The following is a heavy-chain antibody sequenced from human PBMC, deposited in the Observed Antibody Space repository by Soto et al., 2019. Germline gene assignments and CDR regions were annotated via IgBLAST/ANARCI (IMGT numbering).Heavy chain of an antibody. CDR2: IDHSGST. Sequence: SETLSLTCAVYGGPFSGYYWNWIRQPPGKGLEWIGEIDHSGSTNYNPSLRSRVTISVDTSKNQFSLKLSSVTAADTAVYYCARAGRLPFDYWGPGTLVTVSS. CDR3: ARAGRLPFDY. V-gene: IGHV4-34*01. D-gene: IGHD2-15*01. CDR1: GGPFSGYY. J-gene: IGHJ4*02.